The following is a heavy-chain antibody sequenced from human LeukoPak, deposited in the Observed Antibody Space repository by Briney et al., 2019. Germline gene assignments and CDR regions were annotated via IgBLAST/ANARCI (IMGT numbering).Heavy chain of an antibody. D-gene: IGHD2/OR15-2a*01. J-gene: IGHJ5*02. CDR1: GGSLSSGGYS. CDR2: IYHSGST. Sequence: SETLSLTCAVSGGSLSSGGYSWSWIRQPPGKGLEWIGYIYHSGSTYYNPSLKSRVTISVDRSKNQFSLKLSSVTAADTAVYYCARSGTVFLSVMWFDPWGQGTLVTVSS. CDR3: ARSGTVFLSVMWFDP. V-gene: IGHV4-30-2*01.